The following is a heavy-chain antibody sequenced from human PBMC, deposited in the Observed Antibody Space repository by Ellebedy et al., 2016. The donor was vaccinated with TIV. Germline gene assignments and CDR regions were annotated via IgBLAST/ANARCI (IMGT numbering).Heavy chain of an antibody. J-gene: IGHJ4*02. D-gene: IGHD3-3*01. Sequence: GESLKISCEASGFTFRSYGMHWVRQAPGKGLGWVAAISHDGMTKYYADSVKDRFTVSRDNSKNTLYLQVNILRTEDTAVFYCAKVAVGFYMGPDCFDYWGQGTPVTVSS. CDR1: GFTFRSYG. V-gene: IGHV3-30*18. CDR2: ISHDGMTK. CDR3: AKVAVGFYMGPDCFDY.